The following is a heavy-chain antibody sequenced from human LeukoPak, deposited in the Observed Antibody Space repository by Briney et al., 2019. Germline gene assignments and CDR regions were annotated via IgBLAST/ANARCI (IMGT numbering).Heavy chain of an antibody. CDR1: GFTFSSYA. CDR2: ISYDGSNR. Sequence: TGGSLRLSCAASGFTFSSYAMHWVRQAPGKGLEWVAVISYDGSNRYYADSVKGRFTISRDNSKNTLYLQMNSLRAEDTAVYYCAREPPVTTDPGDYYYGMDVWGQGTTVTVSS. J-gene: IGHJ6*02. D-gene: IGHD4-17*01. V-gene: IGHV3-30*04. CDR3: AREPPVTTDPGDYYYGMDV.